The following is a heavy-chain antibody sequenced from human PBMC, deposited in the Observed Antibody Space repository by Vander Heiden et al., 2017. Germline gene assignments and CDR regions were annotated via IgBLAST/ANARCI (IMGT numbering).Heavy chain of an antibody. CDR2: INSDGSST. CDR1: GFTFSGYW. CDR3: ARDPIPGAGTTWFDP. Sequence: VQLVESGGGLVQPGGSLRLSCAASGFTFSGYWMHWVRQAPVKGLVWVSRINSDGSSTSYADSVKGRFTISRDNAKNTLYLQMNSLRAEDTAVYYCARDPIPGAGTTWFDPWGQGTLVTVSS. J-gene: IGHJ5*02. D-gene: IGHD1-7*01. V-gene: IGHV3-74*01.